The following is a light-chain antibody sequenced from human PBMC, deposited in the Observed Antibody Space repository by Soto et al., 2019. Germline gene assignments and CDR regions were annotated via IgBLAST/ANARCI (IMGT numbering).Light chain of an antibody. Sequence: DIVMTQSPDSLAVSLGETATINCKSSQSLLYSSNNKNYLAWYRQKPRQPPELLIYWAYTRESGVPGRYSGSASGTDFTLTISSLRAEDVAIYYCQQYYETPLTFGGGTTVEIK. J-gene: IGKJ4*01. V-gene: IGKV4-1*01. CDR3: QQYYETPLT. CDR2: WAY. CDR1: QSLLYSSNNKNY.